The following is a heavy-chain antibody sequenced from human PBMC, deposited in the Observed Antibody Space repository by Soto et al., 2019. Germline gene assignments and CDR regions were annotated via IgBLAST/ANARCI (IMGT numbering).Heavy chain of an antibody. CDR3: AGDLKGGLRSKPYYYYYMDV. CDR2: IYYSGST. V-gene: IGHV4-31*03. D-gene: IGHD4-17*01. CDR1: GSSISSGGYY. Sequence: PSETLSLTCTVSGSSISSGGYYWSWIRQHPGKGLEWIGYIYYSGSTYYNPSLKSRVTISVDTSKNQFSLKLSSVTAADTAVYYCAGDLKGGLRSKPYYYYYMDVWGKGTTVTVSS. J-gene: IGHJ6*03.